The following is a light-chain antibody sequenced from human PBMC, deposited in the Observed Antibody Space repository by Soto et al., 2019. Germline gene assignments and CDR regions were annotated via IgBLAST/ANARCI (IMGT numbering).Light chain of an antibody. CDR3: QQSYSTPT. CDR2: AAS. CDR1: QSISSY. V-gene: IGKV1-39*01. J-gene: IGKJ4*01. Sequence: DLQMTQSPSSLSASVGDRVTITCRASQSISSYLNWYQQKPGKAPKLLIYAASSLQSGVPSRFSGSGSGTDFTLTISSLQPEDFATYYCQQSYSTPTFCGGTKVEIK.